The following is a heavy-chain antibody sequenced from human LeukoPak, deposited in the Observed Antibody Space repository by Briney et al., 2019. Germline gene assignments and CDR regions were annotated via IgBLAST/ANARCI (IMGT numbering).Heavy chain of an antibody. V-gene: IGHV4-38-2*01. CDR3: ARQSPTDKGY. CDR2: IYHSGST. Sequence: SETLSLTCAVSDYSISSAYYWGWIRQPPGKGLEWIGSIYHSGSTDYNPSLKSRVTISVDTSKNQFSLKLSSVTAADTAVYYCARQSPTDKGYWGQGTLVTVSS. J-gene: IGHJ4*02. D-gene: IGHD4-11*01. CDR1: DYSISSAYY.